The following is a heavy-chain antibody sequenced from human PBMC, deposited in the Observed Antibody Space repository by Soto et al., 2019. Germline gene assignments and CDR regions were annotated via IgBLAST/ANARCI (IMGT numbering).Heavy chain of an antibody. CDR1: GGTFSSYT. J-gene: IGHJ5*02. D-gene: IGHD1-26*01. Sequence: QVQLVQSGAEVKKPGSSVKVSCKASGGTFSSYTISWVRQAPGQGLEWMGRIIPILGIANYAQKFQGRVTITAAKSTSTAYMELSSLRSEDTAVYYCARDPGIVGATGCPPYNWFDPWGQGTLVTVSS. CDR2: IIPILGIA. CDR3: ARDPGIVGATGCPPYNWFDP. V-gene: IGHV1-69*08.